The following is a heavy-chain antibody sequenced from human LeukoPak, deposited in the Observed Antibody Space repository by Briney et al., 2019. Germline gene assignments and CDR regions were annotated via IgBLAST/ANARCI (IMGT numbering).Heavy chain of an antibody. D-gene: IGHD3-10*01. CDR3: AKPHYYYGSGSYYMDV. Sequence: PGGTLRLSCAASGFTFSSYGMSWVRQAPGKGLEWVSAISGSGGSTYYADSVKGRFTISRDNSKNTLYLQMNSLRAEDKAVYYCAKPHYYYGSGSYYMDVWGKGTTVTISS. CDR1: GFTFSSYG. V-gene: IGHV3-23*01. J-gene: IGHJ6*03. CDR2: ISGSGGST.